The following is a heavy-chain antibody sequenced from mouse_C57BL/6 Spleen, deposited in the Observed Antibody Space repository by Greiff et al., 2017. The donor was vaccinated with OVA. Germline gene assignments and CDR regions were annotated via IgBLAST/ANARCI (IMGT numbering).Heavy chain of an antibody. J-gene: IGHJ1*03. CDR1: GYTFTDYN. V-gene: IGHV1-18*01. CDR2: INPNNGGT. D-gene: IGHD2-5*01. CDR3: AREIYYSNYEGYFDV. Sequence: VQLQQSGPELVKPGASVKIPCKASGYTFTDYNMDWVKQSHGKSLEWIGDINPNNGGTIYNQKFKGKATLTVDKSSSTAYMELRSLTSEDTAVYYCAREIYYSNYEGYFDVWGTGTTVTVSS.